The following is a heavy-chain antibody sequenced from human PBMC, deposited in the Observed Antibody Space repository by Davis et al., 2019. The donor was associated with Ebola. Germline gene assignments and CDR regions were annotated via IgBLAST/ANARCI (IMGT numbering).Heavy chain of an antibody. V-gene: IGHV6-1*01. Sequence: HSQTLSLTRAISGDSVSSGGWNWIRQSPSRGLEWLGRTYYTSNKWYNDYAVSVKSRMTINPDTSKNQFSLQLNSVTPEDTAVYYCARGWLRAPGFDYWGQGSLVTVSS. D-gene: IGHD5-12*01. CDR1: GDSVSSGG. CDR2: TYYTSNKWYN. J-gene: IGHJ4*02. CDR3: ARGWLRAPGFDY.